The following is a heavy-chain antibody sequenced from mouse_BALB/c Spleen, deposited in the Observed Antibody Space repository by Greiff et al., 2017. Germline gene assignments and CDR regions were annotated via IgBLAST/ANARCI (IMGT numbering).Heavy chain of an antibody. D-gene: IGHD2-2*01. V-gene: IGHV5-6-3*01. Sequence: EVHLVESGGGLVQPGGSLKLSCAASGFTFSSYGMSWVRQTPDKRLELVATINSNGGSTYYPDSVKGRFTISRDNAKNTLYLQMTSLRSEDTAMYYCAGSGGRLRRYAMDYWGQGTSVTVSS. CDR3: AGSGGRLRRYAMDY. J-gene: IGHJ4*01. CDR1: GFTFSSYG. CDR2: INSNGGST.